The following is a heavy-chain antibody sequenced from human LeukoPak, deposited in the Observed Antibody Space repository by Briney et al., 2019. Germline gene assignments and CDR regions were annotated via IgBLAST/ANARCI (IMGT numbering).Heavy chain of an antibody. D-gene: IGHD6-13*01. J-gene: IGHJ4*02. Sequence: GGSLRLSCAASGFTFSSYDMNWVRQAPGKGLEWVSYMSSSGSTIYYADSVKGRFTISRDNAKNSLYLQMNSLRAEDTAVYYCARTGYSSSWYQPEYYFDYWGQGTLVTVSS. CDR1: GFTFSSYD. CDR2: MSSSGSTI. V-gene: IGHV3-48*03. CDR3: ARTGYSSSWYQPEYYFDY.